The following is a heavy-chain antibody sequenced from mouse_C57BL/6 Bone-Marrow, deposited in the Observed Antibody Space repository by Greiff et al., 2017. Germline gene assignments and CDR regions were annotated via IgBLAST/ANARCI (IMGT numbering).Heavy chain of an antibody. J-gene: IGHJ1*03. CDR3: TTFDDTEDVDV. CDR2: IDPENGDT. CDR1: GFNIKDDY. Sequence: VQLKESGAELVRPGASVKLSCTASGFNIKDDYMHWVKQRPEQGLEWIGWIDPENGDTEYASKFQGKATITADTSSNTAYLQLSSLTSEDTADYYSTTFDDTEDVDVWGTGTTVTVSS. D-gene: IGHD2-12*01. V-gene: IGHV14-4*01.